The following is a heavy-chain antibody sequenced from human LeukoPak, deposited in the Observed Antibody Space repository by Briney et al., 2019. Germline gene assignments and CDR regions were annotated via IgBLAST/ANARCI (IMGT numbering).Heavy chain of an antibody. CDR3: ARVRLRFLEWLFAY. CDR1: GYTFTGYY. D-gene: IGHD3-3*01. V-gene: IGHV1-2*02. J-gene: IGHJ4*02. Sequence: ASVKVSCKASGYTFTGYYMHWVRQAPGQGLEWMGWINPNSGGTNYAQKFQGRVTMTRDTSISTAYMELSRLRSDDTAVYYCARVRLRFLEWLFAYWGQGTLVTVSS. CDR2: INPNSGGT.